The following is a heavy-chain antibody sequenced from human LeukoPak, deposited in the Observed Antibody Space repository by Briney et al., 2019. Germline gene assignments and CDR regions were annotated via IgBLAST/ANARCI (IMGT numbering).Heavy chain of an antibody. CDR3: ARETSQKGAHYMDV. Sequence: PSETLSLTCTVSGGSISSYYWSWIRQPPGKGLGYIGYIYYSGSTNYNPSLKSRLTISVDTSKNQFSLKLSSVTAADTAVYYCARETSQKGAHYMDVWGKGTTVTVSS. CDR2: IYYSGST. J-gene: IGHJ6*03. D-gene: IGHD3-16*01. V-gene: IGHV4-59*01. CDR1: GGSISSYY.